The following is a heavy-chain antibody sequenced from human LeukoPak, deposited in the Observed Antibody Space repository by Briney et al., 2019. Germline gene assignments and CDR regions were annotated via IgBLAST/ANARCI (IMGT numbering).Heavy chain of an antibody. CDR3: ARHRDYYDT. D-gene: IGHD3-22*01. J-gene: IGHJ4*01. CDR2: IYSSGSA. Sequence: SETLSLTCTVSGASINNNFWTWIRQPPGKGLEWMGYIYSSGSANYNPSLKSRVIISGDTSKNQISLNLTSVPAADTAVYFCARHRDYYDTWGHGTLVTVSS. CDR1: GASINNNF. V-gene: IGHV4-59*08.